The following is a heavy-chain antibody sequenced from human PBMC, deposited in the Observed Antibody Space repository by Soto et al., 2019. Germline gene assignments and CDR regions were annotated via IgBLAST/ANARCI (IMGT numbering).Heavy chain of an antibody. CDR2: IIPIFGTA. D-gene: IGHD3-22*01. CDR1: GGTFSSYA. CDR3: ARDRSKYYYDSSGYYPRYFDL. V-gene: IGHV1-69*13. Sequence: ASVKVSCKASGGTFSSYAISWVRQAPGQGLEWMGGIIPIFGTANYAQKFQGRVTITADESTSTAYMELSSLRSEDTAVYYCARDRSKYYYDSSGYYPRYFDLWGRGTLVTVSS. J-gene: IGHJ2*01.